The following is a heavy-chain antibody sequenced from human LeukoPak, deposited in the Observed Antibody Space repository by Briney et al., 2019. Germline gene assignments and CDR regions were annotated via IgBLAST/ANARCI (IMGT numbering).Heavy chain of an antibody. V-gene: IGHV1-2*02. CDR2: INPNSGGT. D-gene: IGHD3-22*01. J-gene: IGHJ3*02. CDR1: GYTFTGYY. Sequence: ASVKVSCKASGYTFTGYYMHWVRQAPGQGLEWMGWINPNSGGTNYAQKFQGRVTMTRDTSISTAYMELSRLRSDDTAVYYCAREAEGLIVVADHDAFDIWGQGTMVTVSS. CDR3: AREAEGLIVVADHDAFDI.